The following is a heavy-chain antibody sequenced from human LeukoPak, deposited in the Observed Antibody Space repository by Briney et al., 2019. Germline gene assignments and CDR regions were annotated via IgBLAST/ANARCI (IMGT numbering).Heavy chain of an antibody. CDR1: GGSISNYY. CDR2: VYYNGST. CDR3: ARHRDSSGWPNYFDY. J-gene: IGHJ4*02. D-gene: IGHD6-19*01. Sequence: SETLSLTCTVSGGSISNYYWSWIRQPPGKGLEWIGYVYYNGSTNYNPSLKSRLTISIDTSKNQFSLKLSTVTAADTAVYYCARHRDSSGWPNYFDYWGQGTLVTVSS. V-gene: IGHV4-59*08.